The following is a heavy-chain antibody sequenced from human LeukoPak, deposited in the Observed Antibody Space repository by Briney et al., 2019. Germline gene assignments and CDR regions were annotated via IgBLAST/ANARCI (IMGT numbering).Heavy chain of an antibody. V-gene: IGHV3-48*01. CDR1: GFTFSSYS. Sequence: VGSLRLSCAASGFTFSSYSMNWVRQAPGKGLEWVSYISSSSSTIYYADSVKGRFTISRDNAKNSLYLQMNSLRAEDTAVYYCARGSGYCSSTSCSDDYWGQGTLVTVSS. D-gene: IGHD2-2*01. J-gene: IGHJ4*02. CDR3: ARGSGYCSSTSCSDDY. CDR2: ISSSSSTI.